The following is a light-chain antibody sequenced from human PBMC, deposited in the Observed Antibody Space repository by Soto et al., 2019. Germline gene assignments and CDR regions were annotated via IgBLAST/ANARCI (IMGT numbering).Light chain of an antibody. Sequence: LVFTQSPATLSVSPGERCTRSCMASQSVSSDLAWYQQMPGQAPRLLIYGASTRATGLPARFSGSGSGTEFTLTIRSLQSEDFAVYYCQPYNDWPRTVGQGTKVENK. CDR2: GAS. J-gene: IGKJ1*01. CDR3: QPYNDWPRT. CDR1: QSVSSD. V-gene: IGKV3-15*01.